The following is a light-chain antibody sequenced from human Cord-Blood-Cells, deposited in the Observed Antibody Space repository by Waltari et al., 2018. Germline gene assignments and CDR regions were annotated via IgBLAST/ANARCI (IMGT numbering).Light chain of an antibody. CDR2: RKN. V-gene: IGLV10-54*01. CDR3: SAWDGSLSAWV. Sequence: QSGLTQPPAVSKGLRQPATLTCTGDSNNVGNQEAAWLQQHQGHPPTRLSYRKNNRPSVISERLSAARSGNTASLTIPGLQPEDEADYYCSAWDGSLSAWVFGGGTKLTVL. J-gene: IGLJ3*02. CDR1: SNNVGNQE.